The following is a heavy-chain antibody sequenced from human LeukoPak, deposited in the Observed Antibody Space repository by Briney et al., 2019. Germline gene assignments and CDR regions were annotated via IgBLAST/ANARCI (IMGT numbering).Heavy chain of an antibody. CDR2: ISTYNGNT. J-gene: IGHJ4*02. CDR3: AREGIRIAAAGTIDY. V-gene: IGHV1-18*01. D-gene: IGHD6-13*01. Sequence: ASVKVSCKASGYTFSNYAINWVRQAPGQGLEWMGWISTYNGNTNYAQKLQDRVTMTTDTSTSTAYMELRSLRSDATAMYYCAREGIRIAAAGTIDYWGQGTLVTVSS. CDR1: GYTFSNYA.